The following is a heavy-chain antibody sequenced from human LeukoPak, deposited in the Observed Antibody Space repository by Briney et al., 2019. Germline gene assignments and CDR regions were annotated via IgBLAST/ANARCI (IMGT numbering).Heavy chain of an antibody. D-gene: IGHD2-8*01. V-gene: IGHV3-33*08. Sequence: PGGSLRLSCAASGFTVSSNYMSWVRQAPGKGLEWVAVIWYDGSNKYYADSVKGRFTISRDNSKNTLYLQMNSLRAEDTAVYYCAREVDYCTNGVCYPYYFDYWGQGTLVTVSS. CDR1: GFTVSSNY. J-gene: IGHJ4*02. CDR2: IWYDGSNK. CDR3: AREVDYCTNGVCYPYYFDY.